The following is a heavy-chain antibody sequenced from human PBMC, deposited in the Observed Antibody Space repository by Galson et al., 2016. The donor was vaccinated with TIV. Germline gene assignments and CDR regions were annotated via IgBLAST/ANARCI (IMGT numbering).Heavy chain of an antibody. CDR3: ARDLVGATFDR. D-gene: IGHD1-26*01. Sequence: SLRLSCAASGFIFTKYRMNWVRQAPGGGLEWVSPISGDSADIYYADSVKGRFTISRDYTKNSLLLQMKNVGTEDTGVYFCARDLVGATFDRWGQGTLVIVS. CDR2: ISGDSADI. CDR1: GFIFTKYR. J-gene: IGHJ4*02. V-gene: IGHV3-21*06.